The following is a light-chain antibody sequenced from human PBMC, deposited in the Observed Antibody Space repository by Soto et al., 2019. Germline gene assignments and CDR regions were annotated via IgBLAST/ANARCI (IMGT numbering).Light chain of an antibody. J-gene: IGLJ7*01. CDR1: SSNIGAGYD. CDR2: GNN. V-gene: IGLV1-40*01. Sequence: QSVLTQPPSVSGAPGQRVTISCTGSSSNIGAGYDVHWYQQLPGTAPKLLIFGNNNRPSGVPDRFSGSKSGTSASLAITGLQAEDEADYYCQSYDSSLSGWVFGGGTQLNVL. CDR3: QSYDSSLSGWV.